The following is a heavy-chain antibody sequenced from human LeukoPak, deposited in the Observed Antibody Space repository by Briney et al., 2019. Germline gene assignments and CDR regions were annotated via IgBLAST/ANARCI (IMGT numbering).Heavy chain of an antibody. J-gene: IGHJ3*02. CDR2: IYTRGST. D-gene: IGHD2-8*02. CDR3: ARGRYCSATTCSGGDAFDI. V-gene: IGHV4-4*07. CDR1: GTSVSSYY. Sequence: PSETLSLTCTVSGTSVSSYYWSWIRQPAGRGLEWIGRIYTRGSTNYNPSLQSRVSMSVDSSKSQFSLRLTSVTAADTAIYYCARGRYCSATTCSGGDAFDISGQGTVVTVSS.